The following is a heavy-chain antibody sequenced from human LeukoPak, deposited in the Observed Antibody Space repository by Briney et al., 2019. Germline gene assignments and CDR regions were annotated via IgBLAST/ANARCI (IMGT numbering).Heavy chain of an antibody. CDR3: ARERDFWSGYYTNWFDP. D-gene: IGHD3-3*01. J-gene: IGHJ5*02. CDR2: IYTSGST. V-gene: IGHV4-4*07. Sequence: SETLSLTCTVSGGSIGSYYWSWIRQPAGKGLEWIGRIYTSGSTNYNPSLKSRVTMSVDTSKNQFSLKLSSVTAADTAVYYCARERDFWSGYYTNWFDPWGQGTLVTVSS. CDR1: GGSIGSYY.